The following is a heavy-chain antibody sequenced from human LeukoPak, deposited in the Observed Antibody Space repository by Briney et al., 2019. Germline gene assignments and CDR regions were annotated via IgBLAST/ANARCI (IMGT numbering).Heavy chain of an antibody. Sequence: ASVKVSCKASGGTFSSYAISWVRQAPGQGLEWMGWINPNSGGTNYAQKFQGRVTMTRDTSISTAYTELSRLRSDDTAVYYCARVKVGIAVAGIKNWGQGTLVTVSS. CDR3: ARVKVGIAVAGIKN. CDR2: INPNSGGT. V-gene: IGHV1-2*02. J-gene: IGHJ4*02. CDR1: GGTFSSYA. D-gene: IGHD6-19*01.